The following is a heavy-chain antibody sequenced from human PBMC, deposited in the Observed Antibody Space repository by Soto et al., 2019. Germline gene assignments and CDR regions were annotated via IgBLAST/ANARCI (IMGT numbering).Heavy chain of an antibody. J-gene: IGHJ5*02. CDR1: GGSFSGYY. D-gene: IGHD6-19*01. Sequence: PSDTLSLTCAVYGGSFSGYYWSWIRQPPGKGLEWIGEINHSGSTNYNPSLKSRVTISVDSSRNQFSLRLSSVTAADTAIYYCGRPWGIGMATPGPWGQGVLVTVSS. CDR2: INHSGST. CDR3: GRPWGIGMATPGP. V-gene: IGHV4-34*01.